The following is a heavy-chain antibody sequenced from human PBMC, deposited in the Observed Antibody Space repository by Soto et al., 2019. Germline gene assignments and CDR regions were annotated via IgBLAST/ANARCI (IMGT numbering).Heavy chain of an antibody. CDR1: GGSVNNANYF. CDR2: IYYSGST. V-gene: IGHV4-31*03. Sequence: QVRLEESGPGLVKPSETLSLICSVSGGSVNNANYFWNWIRHHPENGLEWIGYIYYSGSTRYNPSFKTRATLSIDTFKDQFTLRLNSVTVADTAVYFCARDADYGGSRGGMDVWGRGNTVTVSS. CDR3: ARDADYGGSRGGMDV. D-gene: IGHD4-17*01. J-gene: IGHJ6*02.